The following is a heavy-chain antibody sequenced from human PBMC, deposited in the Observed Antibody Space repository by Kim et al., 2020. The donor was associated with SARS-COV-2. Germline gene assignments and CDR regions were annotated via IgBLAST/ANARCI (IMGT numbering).Heavy chain of an antibody. CDR3: ARDSSSGPPPYFDY. V-gene: IGHV3-11*05. Sequence: ADSVKGRFPISRDNAKNSLYLQMNSLRAEDTAVYYCARDSSSGPPPYFDYWGQGTLVTVSS. J-gene: IGHJ4*02. D-gene: IGHD6-19*01.